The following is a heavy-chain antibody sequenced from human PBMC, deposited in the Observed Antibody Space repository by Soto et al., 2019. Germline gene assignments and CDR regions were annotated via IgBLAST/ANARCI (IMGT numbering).Heavy chain of an antibody. CDR3: ARDGALYGDYGGY. V-gene: IGHV1-18*01. J-gene: IGHJ4*02. CDR2: ISAYNGDT. D-gene: IGHD4-17*01. Sequence: QVQLVQSGAEVKKPGASVKVSCKASGYSFIGYGFSWVRQAPGQGLEYMGWISAYNGDTHYAQSLQGRVTMTTETSTSTAYMELRSLRPYDTDVYYCARDGALYGDYGGYWGQGTLVTVSS. CDR1: GYSFIGYG.